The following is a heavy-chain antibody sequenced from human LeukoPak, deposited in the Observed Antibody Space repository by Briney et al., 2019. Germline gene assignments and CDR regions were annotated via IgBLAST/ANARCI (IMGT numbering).Heavy chain of an antibody. CDR2: MNPNSDNT. CDR1: GYTFTSYD. J-gene: IGHJ4*02. CDR3: ARSRWSDGYSSSWYSY. Sequence: GASVKVSCKASGYTFTSYDINWVRQATGQGLEWMGWMNPNSDNTGYAQKFQGRVTMTRNTSISTAYMELSSLRSEDTAVYYCARSRWSDGYSSSWYSYWGQGTLVTVSS. V-gene: IGHV1-8*01. D-gene: IGHD6-13*01.